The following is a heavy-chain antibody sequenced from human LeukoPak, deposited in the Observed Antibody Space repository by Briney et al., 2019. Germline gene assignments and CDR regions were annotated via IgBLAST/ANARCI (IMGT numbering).Heavy chain of an antibody. CDR1: GGSFSGYY. CDR2: INHSGST. Sequence: PSETLSLTCAVYGGSFSGYYWSWIRQPPGKGLEWIGEINHSGSTNYNPSLKSRVTISVDTSKNQFSLKLSSVTAADTAVYYCARDLPGRWLRLAWGQRTLVTVSS. D-gene: IGHD5-24*01. V-gene: IGHV4-34*01. CDR3: ARDLPGRWLRLA. J-gene: IGHJ4*02.